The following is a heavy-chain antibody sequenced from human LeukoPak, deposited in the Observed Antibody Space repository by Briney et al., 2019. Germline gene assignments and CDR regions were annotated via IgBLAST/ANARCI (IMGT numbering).Heavy chain of an antibody. CDR2: IKRDGGDK. J-gene: IGHJ4*02. CDR1: GFTFSSFW. D-gene: IGHD2-2*02. V-gene: IGHV3-7*05. Sequence: GGSLRLSCAASGFTFSSFWMSWVRQAPGKGLEWVANIKRDGGDKYYVDSVKGRFSISRDNAKNSLYLHMNSLGAEDTAVYYCARGDEYTTSPWGQGTLVTVSS. CDR3: ARGDEYTTSP.